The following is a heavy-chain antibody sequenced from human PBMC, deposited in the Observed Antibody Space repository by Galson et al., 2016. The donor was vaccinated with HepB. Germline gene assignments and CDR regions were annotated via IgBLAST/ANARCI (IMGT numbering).Heavy chain of an antibody. CDR3: ARISSAGHRYTGYGALDY. D-gene: IGHD5-12*01. CDR2: TIPFFGTR. CDR1: GGTFSNFG. V-gene: IGHV1-69*13. J-gene: IGHJ4*02. Sequence: SVKVSCKASGGTFSNFGICWVRQAPGQGLEWMGGTIPFFGTRNYAQNFQGRVTITADESANTAHMELSGLRSEDTAVYYCARISSAGHRYTGYGALDYWGPGTLVTVSS.